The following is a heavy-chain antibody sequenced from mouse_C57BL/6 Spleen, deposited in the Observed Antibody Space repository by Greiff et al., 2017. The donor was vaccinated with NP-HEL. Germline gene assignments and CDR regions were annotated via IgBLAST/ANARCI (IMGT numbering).Heavy chain of an antibody. CDR3: STELAWFAY. Sequence: EVQLQQSGPELVKPGASVKMSCKASGYTFTDYNMHWVKQSHGKSLEWIGYINPNNGGTSYNQKFKGKAKLTVNKSSSTAYMELRSLTSEDSAVYYCSTELAWFAYWGQGTLVTVSA. V-gene: IGHV1-22*01. CDR1: GYTFTDYN. J-gene: IGHJ3*01. CDR2: INPNNGGT.